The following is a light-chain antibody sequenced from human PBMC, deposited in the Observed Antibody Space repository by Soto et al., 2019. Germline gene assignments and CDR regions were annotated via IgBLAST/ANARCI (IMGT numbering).Light chain of an antibody. CDR3: GSYAGSIHYV. CDR1: SSDVGGYNY. J-gene: IGLJ1*01. CDR2: EVS. V-gene: IGLV2-8*01. Sequence: QSVLTQPPSASGSPGQSVTISCTGTSSDVGGYNYVSWYQQHPGKAPKLMIYEVSQRPSGVPDRFSGSKSGNTASLTVSGLQAEDEADYYCGSYAGSIHYVFGTGTKVTVL.